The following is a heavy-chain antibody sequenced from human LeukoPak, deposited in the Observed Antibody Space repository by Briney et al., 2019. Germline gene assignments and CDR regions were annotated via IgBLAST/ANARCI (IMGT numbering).Heavy chain of an antibody. J-gene: IGHJ4*02. D-gene: IGHD3-9*01. V-gene: IGHV4-31*03. CDR3: ARVDYDILTGYYWIDY. CDR2: IYYSGST. CDR1: GGSISSGGYY. Sequence: SETLSLTCTVSGGSISSGGYYWSWIRQHPGKGLEWIGYIYYSGSTYYNQSLKSRVTISVDTSKNQFSLKLSSVTAADTAVYYCARVDYDILTGYYWIDYWGQGTLVTVSS.